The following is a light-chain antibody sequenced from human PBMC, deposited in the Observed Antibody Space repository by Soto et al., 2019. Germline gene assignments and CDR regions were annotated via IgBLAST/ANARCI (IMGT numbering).Light chain of an antibody. Sequence: EIVLTQSPGTLSLSPGERATLSCRASQSVRSNLAWYQQKPGQAPRLLIYASVTRATGIPDRFSGSASGTDFTLTINRLEPEDFAVYYCQLYGNSPPFGQGTRLEIK. V-gene: IGKV3-20*01. J-gene: IGKJ5*01. CDR3: QLYGNSPP. CDR1: QSVRSN. CDR2: ASV.